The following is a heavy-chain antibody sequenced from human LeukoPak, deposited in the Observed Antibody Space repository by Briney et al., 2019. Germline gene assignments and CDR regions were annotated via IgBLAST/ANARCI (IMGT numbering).Heavy chain of an antibody. CDR3: ARDRRNSSPCFDY. CDR1: GGSIRSGHHY. J-gene: IGHJ4*02. D-gene: IGHD3-22*01. V-gene: IGHV4-30-4*01. Sequence: SETLSLTCTVSGGSIRSGHHYWSWIRQPPGKGLEWIGHIYYSGSTYYNPSLKSRVSIAVDTSKNQFSLKLSSVTAADTAVYYCARDRRNSSPCFDYWGQGSLVTVSS. CDR2: IYYSGST.